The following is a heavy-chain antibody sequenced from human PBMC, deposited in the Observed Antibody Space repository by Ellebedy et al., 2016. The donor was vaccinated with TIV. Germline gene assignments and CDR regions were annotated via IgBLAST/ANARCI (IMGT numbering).Heavy chain of an antibody. J-gene: IGHJ6*02. CDR1: GFTFSSYS. CDR2: ISSSSSYI. D-gene: IGHD3-3*01. V-gene: IGHV3-21*01. CDR3: ARDLDPWRDYYYYGMDV. Sequence: GGSLRLSXAASGFTFSSYSMNWVRQAPGKGLEWVSSISSSSSYIYYADSVKGRFTISRDNAKNSLYLQMNSLRAEDTAVYYCARDLDPWRDYYYYGMDVWGQGTTVTVSS.